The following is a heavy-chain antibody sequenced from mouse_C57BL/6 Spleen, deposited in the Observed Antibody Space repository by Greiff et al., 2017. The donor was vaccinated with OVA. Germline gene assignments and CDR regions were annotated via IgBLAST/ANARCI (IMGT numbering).Heavy chain of an antibody. V-gene: IGHV2-2*01. J-gene: IGHJ4*01. CDR3: ARRGDGVYYAMDY. CDR2: IWSGGST. D-gene: IGHD3-3*01. CDR1: GFSLTSYG. Sequence: VKLVESGPGLVQPSQSLSITCTVSGFSLTSYGVHWVRQSPGKGLEWLGVIWSGGSTDYNAAFISRLSISKDNSKSQVFFKMNSLQADDTAIYYCARRGDGVYYAMDYWGQGTSVTVSS.